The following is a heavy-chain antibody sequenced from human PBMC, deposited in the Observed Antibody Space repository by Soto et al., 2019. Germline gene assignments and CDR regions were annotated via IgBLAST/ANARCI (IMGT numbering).Heavy chain of an antibody. V-gene: IGHV1-69*06. D-gene: IGHD2-21*02. CDR3: ASKAACGGDCYAFDY. CDR1: GGIFSSNT. CDR2: IIPLFGTA. J-gene: IGHJ4*02. Sequence: QVYLVQSRAEVKKPGSSVKISCKASGGIFSSNTINWVRQAAGQGLEWMGGIIPLFGTANYAEKFQGRVTITADKSTKTEYMELTSLRSEDTAVYYCASKAACGGDCYAFDYWGQGTLVTVSS.